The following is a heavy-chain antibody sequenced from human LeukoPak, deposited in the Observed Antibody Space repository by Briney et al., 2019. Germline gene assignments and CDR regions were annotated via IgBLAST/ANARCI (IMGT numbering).Heavy chain of an antibody. Sequence: ASVKVSCKVSGYTLTELSMHWVRQAPGKGLEWMGGFDPEDGETIYAQKFQGRVTMTEDTSTDTAYMELGSLRSEDTAVYYCATYRGGQAAGGLFDYWGQGTLVTVSS. D-gene: IGHD2-15*01. V-gene: IGHV1-24*01. J-gene: IGHJ4*02. CDR2: FDPEDGET. CDR3: ATYRGGQAAGGLFDY. CDR1: GYTLTELS.